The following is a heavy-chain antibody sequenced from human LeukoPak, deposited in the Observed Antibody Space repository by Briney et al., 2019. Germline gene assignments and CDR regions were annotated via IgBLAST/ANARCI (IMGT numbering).Heavy chain of an antibody. D-gene: IGHD2/OR15-2a*01. Sequence: PGGSLRLSCAASGFTFSSYEMNWVRQAPGKGLEWVSYISSSGSTIYYADSVKGRFTISRDNAKNSLYLQMNSLRAEDTAVYYCARTGVSGYYYYMDVWGKGTTVTISS. J-gene: IGHJ6*03. CDR3: ARTGVSGYYYYMDV. CDR1: GFTFSSYE. V-gene: IGHV3-48*03. CDR2: ISSSGSTI.